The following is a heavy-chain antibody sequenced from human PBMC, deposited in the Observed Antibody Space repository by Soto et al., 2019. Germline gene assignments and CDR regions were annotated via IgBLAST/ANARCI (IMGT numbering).Heavy chain of an antibody. Sequence: EVQLLESGGGLVQPGGSLRLSCAASGFTFSSYAMSWVRQAPGKGLEWVSAISGSGGSTYYADSVKGRFTISRDNSKNTMYLQMNSLRAEDTAVYYCAKNGIKVGTSCQYWGQGTLVTVSS. J-gene: IGHJ4*02. CDR2: ISGSGGST. CDR1: GFTFSSYA. D-gene: IGHD2-2*01. V-gene: IGHV3-23*01. CDR3: AKNGIKVGTSCQY.